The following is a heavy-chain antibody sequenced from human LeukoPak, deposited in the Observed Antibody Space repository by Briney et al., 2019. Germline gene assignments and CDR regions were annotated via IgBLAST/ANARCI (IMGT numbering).Heavy chain of an antibody. D-gene: IGHD2-2*01. CDR1: GYTFTSYG. Sequence: GASVNVSCKASGYTFTSYGISWVRQAPGQGLEWMGWISAYNGNTNYAQKLQGRVTMTTDTSTSTAYMELRSLRSDDTAVYYCAASVVVPAAKLSYYYYGMDVWGQGTTVTVSS. J-gene: IGHJ6*02. V-gene: IGHV1-18*01. CDR2: ISAYNGNT. CDR3: AASVVVPAAKLSYYYYGMDV.